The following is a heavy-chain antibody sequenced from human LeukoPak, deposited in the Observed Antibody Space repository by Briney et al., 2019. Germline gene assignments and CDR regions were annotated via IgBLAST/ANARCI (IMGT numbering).Heavy chain of an antibody. CDR3: ARDRLSANAFDM. CDR1: GGSITNYY. Sequence: SETLSLTCSVSGGSITNYYWNWMRQPPGKGLEWIGYISYTGSTNYNPSLKSRLTISVDRSKNQFYLKLTSVTAADTAIYYCARDRLSANAFDMWGQGTVVTVSS. CDR2: ISYTGST. V-gene: IGHV4-59*01. J-gene: IGHJ3*02. D-gene: IGHD2-21*02.